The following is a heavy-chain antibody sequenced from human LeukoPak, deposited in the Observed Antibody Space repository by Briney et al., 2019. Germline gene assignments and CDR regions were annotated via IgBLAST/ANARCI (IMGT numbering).Heavy chain of an antibody. Sequence: GGSLRLSCAASGFTFSSYAMSWVRQAPGKGLEWVSAISGSGGSTYYADSVKGRFTISRDNSKNTLYLQMNSLRAEDTAVYYCAKSPVIVLVPAASNWFDPWGQGTLVTVSS. CDR3: AKSPVIVLVPAASNWFDP. CDR2: ISGSGGST. CDR1: GFTFSSYA. V-gene: IGHV3-23*01. D-gene: IGHD2-2*01. J-gene: IGHJ5*02.